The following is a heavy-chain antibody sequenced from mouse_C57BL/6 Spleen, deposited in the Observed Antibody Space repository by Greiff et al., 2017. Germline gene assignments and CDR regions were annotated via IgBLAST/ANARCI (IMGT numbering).Heavy chain of an antibody. D-gene: IGHD1-1*01. J-gene: IGHJ3*01. Sequence: QVQLQQPGAELVKPGASVKMSCKASGYTFTSYWITWVKQRPGQGLEWIGDIYPGSGSTNYNEKFKSKATLTVDTSSSTAYMQLSSLTSEDSAVYYCARESEIYYYGSSWAYWGQGTLVTVSA. CDR1: GYTFTSYW. CDR2: IYPGSGST. CDR3: ARESEIYYYGSSWAY. V-gene: IGHV1-55*01.